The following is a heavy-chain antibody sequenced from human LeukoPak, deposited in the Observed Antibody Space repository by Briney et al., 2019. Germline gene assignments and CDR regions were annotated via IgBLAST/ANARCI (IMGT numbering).Heavy chain of an antibody. Sequence: ASVKVSCKASGYTFTSYDINWVRQATGLGLEWMGWMNPNSGNTGYAQKFQGRVTMTRNTSISTAYMELSSLRSEDTAVYYCARGKEYYDSSGYGNWFDPWGQGTLVTVSS. J-gene: IGHJ5*02. D-gene: IGHD3-22*01. CDR2: MNPNSGNT. CDR3: ARGKEYYDSSGYGNWFDP. V-gene: IGHV1-8*01. CDR1: GYTFTSYD.